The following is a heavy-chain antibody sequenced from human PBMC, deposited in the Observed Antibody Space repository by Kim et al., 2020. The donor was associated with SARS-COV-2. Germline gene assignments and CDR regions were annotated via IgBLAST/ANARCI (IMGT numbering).Heavy chain of an antibody. V-gene: IGHV3-74*01. J-gene: IGHJ4*02. CDR2: GTT. D-gene: IGHD2-21*01. CDR3: ARDVSGEDDH. Sequence: GTTDYADSVKGRFTISRDNAENTLYLQMNSLTGEDTAVYYCARDVSGEDDHWGQGPLVTVSS.